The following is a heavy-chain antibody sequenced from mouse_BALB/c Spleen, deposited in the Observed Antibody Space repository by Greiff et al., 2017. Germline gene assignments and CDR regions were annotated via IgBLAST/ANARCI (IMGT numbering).Heavy chain of an antibody. D-gene: IGHD1-1*01. CDR3: AREEGYYGNGAWFAY. V-gene: IGHV2-9*02. CDR2: IWAGGST. Sequence: VQVVESGPGLVAPSQSLSITCTVSGFSLTSYGVHWVRQPPGKGLEWLGVIWAGGSTNYNSALMSRLSISKDNSKSQVFLKMNSLQTDDTAMYYCAREEGYYGNGAWFAYWGQGTLVTVSA. J-gene: IGHJ3*01. CDR1: GFSLTSYG.